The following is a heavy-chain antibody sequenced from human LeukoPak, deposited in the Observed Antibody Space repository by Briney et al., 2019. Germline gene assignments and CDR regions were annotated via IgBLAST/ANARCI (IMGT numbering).Heavy chain of an antibody. D-gene: IGHD5-18*01. CDR3: ASAIYSYGSYYFDY. CDR1: GGSISSSSYY. J-gene: IGHJ4*02. CDR2: IYYSGST. Sequence: PSETLSLTCTVSGGSISSSSYYWGWIRQLPGKGLEWIGSIYYSGSTYYNPSLKSRVTISVDTSKNQFSLKLSSVTAADTAVYYCASAIYSYGSYYFDYWGQGTLVTVSS. V-gene: IGHV4-39*01.